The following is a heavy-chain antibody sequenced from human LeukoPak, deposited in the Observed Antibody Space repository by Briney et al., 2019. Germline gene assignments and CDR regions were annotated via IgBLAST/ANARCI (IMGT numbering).Heavy chain of an antibody. V-gene: IGHV6-1*01. CDR1: GDSVSSNSAA. Sequence: SQTLSLTCAISGDSVSSNSAAWNWIRQSPSRGLEWLGRTYYRSKWNNDYAVSVKSRITINPDTSKNQFSLHLNSVTPGDTAVYYCARRLTQYDCFDPWGQGILVTVSS. CDR3: ARRLTQYDCFDP. J-gene: IGHJ5*02. CDR2: TYYRSKWNN. D-gene: IGHD2-2*01.